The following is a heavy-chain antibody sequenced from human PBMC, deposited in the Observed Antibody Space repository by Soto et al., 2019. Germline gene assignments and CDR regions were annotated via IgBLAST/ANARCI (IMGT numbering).Heavy chain of an antibody. CDR2: ISWNGGGI. CDR1: GFTFDDYA. CDR3: AKDHSSSWYKEELGSYYGMDV. D-gene: IGHD6-13*01. V-gene: IGHV3-9*01. J-gene: IGHJ6*02. Sequence: EVQLVESGGGLVQPGRSLRLSCAASGFTFDDYAMHWVRQAPGKGLEWVSGISWNGGGIGYADSVKGRFTISRDNAKNSLYLQMNSLRAEDTAWYYCAKDHSSSWYKEELGSYYGMDVWGQGTTVTVSS.